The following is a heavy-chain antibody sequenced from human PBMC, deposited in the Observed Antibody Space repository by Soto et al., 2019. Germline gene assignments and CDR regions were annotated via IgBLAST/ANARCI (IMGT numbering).Heavy chain of an antibody. CDR3: ARARLSVVGRSPTGLDY. CDR2: INLDNGDT. J-gene: IGHJ4*02. Sequence: QVQLVQSGAEVKKPGASVKVSCKASGYIFIGYYMHWVRQAPGQGPEWMGWINLDNGDTNYAQKFQGRVTVTRDTSISTAYMELSGPGGDDTAIYYCARARLSVVGRSPTGLDYWGQGTLVTVSS. CDR1: GYIFIGYY. D-gene: IGHD6-19*01. V-gene: IGHV1-2*02.